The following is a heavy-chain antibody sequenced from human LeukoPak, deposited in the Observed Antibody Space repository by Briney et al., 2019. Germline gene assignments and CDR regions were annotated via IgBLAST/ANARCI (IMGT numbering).Heavy chain of an antibody. V-gene: IGHV4-39*01. J-gene: IGHJ5*02. CDR1: GGSISSNSYY. D-gene: IGHD3-10*01. CDR3: ARNRYYYGSGNYGVPNWFDP. Sequence: SGTLSLTCTVSGGSISSNSYYWGWIRQPPGKGLKWIGSIYYSGSTYYDPSLKSRVTISVDTSKNQFSLKLNSVTAADTAVYYCARNRYYYGSGNYGVPNWFDPWGQGTLVTVSS. CDR2: IYYSGST.